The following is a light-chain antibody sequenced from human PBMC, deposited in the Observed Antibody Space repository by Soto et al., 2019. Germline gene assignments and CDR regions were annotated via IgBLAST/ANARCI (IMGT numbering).Light chain of an antibody. CDR1: SSDVGGYNY. Sequence: QSALTQPASVSGSPGQSITISCTGTSSDVGGYNYVSWYQQHPGKAPKLMIYDVSNRPSGVSNRFSGSKSGNTASLTISGLQAEDEADYYCSSYTRSSTYVVFGGGTKVTVL. J-gene: IGLJ2*01. CDR2: DVS. V-gene: IGLV2-14*01. CDR3: SSYTRSSTYVV.